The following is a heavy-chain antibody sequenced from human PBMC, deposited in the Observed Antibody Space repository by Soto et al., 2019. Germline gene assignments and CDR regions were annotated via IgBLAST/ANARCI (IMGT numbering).Heavy chain of an antibody. CDR3: TRDASRDSSARGWFDP. V-gene: IGHV6-1*01. J-gene: IGHJ5*02. D-gene: IGHD6-13*01. Sequence: SQTLTLTGAITGDSVSSNSAGWSWVRQSPSRGLELLGRTYYRSKWYYEYAVSVRGRITINPDTSKNQYSLQLNSVTPEDTAVYYCTRDASRDSSARGWFDPWGPGTLVTVSS. CDR1: GDSVSSNSAG. CDR2: TYYRSKWYY.